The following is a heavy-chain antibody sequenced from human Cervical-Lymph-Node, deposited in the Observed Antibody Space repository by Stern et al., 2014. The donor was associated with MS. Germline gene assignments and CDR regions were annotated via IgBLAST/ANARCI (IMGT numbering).Heavy chain of an antibody. J-gene: IGHJ6*02. CDR3: AREAEDNFSYYAMDV. CDR1: GGILRRHA. V-gene: IGHV1-69*01. CDR2: IIAIFGTT. Sequence: QVQLVQSGPEMKKPGSSVKVSCKASGGILRRHAISWVRQAPGQGLEWMGGIIAIFGTTEYAQKFQGRVSLTADESTNTVYMELRSVRPEDTALYYCAREAEDNFSYYAMDVWGQGTSVTVSS. D-gene: IGHD1-1*01.